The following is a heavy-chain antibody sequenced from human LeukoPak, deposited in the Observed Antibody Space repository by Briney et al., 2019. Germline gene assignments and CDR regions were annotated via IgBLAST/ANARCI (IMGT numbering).Heavy chain of an antibody. J-gene: IGHJ4*02. V-gene: IGHV3-48*04. Sequence: QAGGSLRLSCAASGFTFSSYSVNWVRQAPGKGLEWVSYISRSDTTIYYADSVKGRFTISRDNAKNSLYLQMNSLRAEDTALYHCARAYYDSSGYTLDYWGQGTLVTVSS. CDR2: ISRSDTTI. CDR3: ARAYYDSSGYTLDY. D-gene: IGHD3-22*01. CDR1: GFTFSSYS.